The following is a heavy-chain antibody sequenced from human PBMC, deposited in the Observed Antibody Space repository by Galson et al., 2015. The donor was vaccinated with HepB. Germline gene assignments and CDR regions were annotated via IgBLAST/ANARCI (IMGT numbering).Heavy chain of an antibody. J-gene: IGHJ3*02. CDR1: GFTFSSYA. D-gene: IGHD4-17*01. CDR2: IKQDGREK. CDR3: ARAIYGDWGSDAFDI. V-gene: IGHV3-7*01. Sequence: SLRLSCAASGFTFSSYAMSWVRQAPGKGLEWVANIKQDGREKHYVDSVKGRFTISRDNVQNSLYLQISSLRAEDTAVYYCARAIYGDWGSDAFDIWGQGTMVTVSS.